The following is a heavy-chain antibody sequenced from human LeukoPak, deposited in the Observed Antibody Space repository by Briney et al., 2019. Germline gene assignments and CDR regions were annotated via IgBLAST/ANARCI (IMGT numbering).Heavy chain of an antibody. J-gene: IGHJ4*02. Sequence: ASVKVSCKASGYTFTGYYMHWVRQAPGQGLEWMGWINPNSGGTNYAQKFQGRVTMTRDTSISTAYMELSRLRSDDTAVYYCARVPSGCDPSFDYWGQGTLVTVSS. CDR3: ARVPSGCDPSFDY. CDR2: INPNSGGT. V-gene: IGHV1-2*02. D-gene: IGHD5-12*01. CDR1: GYTFTGYY.